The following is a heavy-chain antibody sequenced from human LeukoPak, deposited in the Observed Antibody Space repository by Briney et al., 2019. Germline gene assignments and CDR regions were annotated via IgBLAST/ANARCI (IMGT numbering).Heavy chain of an antibody. CDR3: ARALSGGSYITDAFDI. J-gene: IGHJ3*02. Sequence: PGGSLRLSCAASGFTFSSYAMHWVRQAPGKGLEWVAVISYDGSNKYYADSVKGRFTISRDNSKNTLYLQMNSLRAEDTAVYYCARALSGGSYITDAFDIWGQGTMVTVSS. CDR2: ISYDGSNK. V-gene: IGHV3-30*04. D-gene: IGHD1-26*01. CDR1: GFTFSSYA.